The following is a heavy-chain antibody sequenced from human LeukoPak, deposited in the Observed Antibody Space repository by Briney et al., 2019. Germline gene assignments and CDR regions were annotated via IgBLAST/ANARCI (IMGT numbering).Heavy chain of an antibody. V-gene: IGHV3-74*01. Sequence: GGSLRLSCAASGFTFKNYLMHWVRQAPAKGLVWVSRINSDGSTTNYADSVKGRFTISRDNAKNTLHLQMNSLRAEDTAVYYCARAPYYDFWSGYPPDYWGQGTLVTVSS. CDR2: INSDGSTT. CDR1: GFTFKNYL. CDR3: ARAPYYDFWSGYPPDY. D-gene: IGHD3-3*01. J-gene: IGHJ4*02.